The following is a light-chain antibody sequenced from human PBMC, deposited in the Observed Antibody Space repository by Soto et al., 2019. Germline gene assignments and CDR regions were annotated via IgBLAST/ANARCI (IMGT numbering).Light chain of an antibody. CDR2: GAS. CDR1: QSVSNNY. V-gene: IGKV3-20*01. J-gene: IGKJ1*01. Sequence: EIVFTQSPSTLSLSPGDKATLSCRASQSVSNNYLAWYQQKPGQAPRLLIYGASNRATGIPDRFSGSGSGTDFTLTISRLEPEDFAVYYCQQYGSSGTFGQGTKVDIK. CDR3: QQYGSSGT.